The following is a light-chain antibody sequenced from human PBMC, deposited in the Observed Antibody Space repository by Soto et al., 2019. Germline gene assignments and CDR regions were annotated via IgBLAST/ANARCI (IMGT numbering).Light chain of an antibody. J-gene: IGLJ1*01. CDR3: YSFTGISTSLFV. CDR1: SRDIGTSNL. Sequence: QSALTQPASVSGSPGQSITISCTGTSRDIGTSNLVSWYQQYPGKAPKLMIYEVTKRPSGISYRFSGSKSGNTASLTISGLQPEDEADYYSYSFTGISTSLFVFGTGTKLTVL. V-gene: IGLV2-23*02. CDR2: EVT.